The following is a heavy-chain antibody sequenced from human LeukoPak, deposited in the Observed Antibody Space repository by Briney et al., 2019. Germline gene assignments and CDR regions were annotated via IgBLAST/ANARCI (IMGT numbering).Heavy chain of an antibody. Sequence: SETLSLTCAVYGGSFSGYYRSWIRQPPGKGLEWIGEINHSGSTNYNPSLKRRVTISVDTSKNQFSLKLSSVTAADTAVYYCARSGTVDYYYYGMDVWGQGTTVTVSS. D-gene: IGHD3-10*01. CDR3: ARSGTVDYYYYGMDV. J-gene: IGHJ6*02. CDR1: GGSFSGYY. V-gene: IGHV4-34*01. CDR2: INHSGST.